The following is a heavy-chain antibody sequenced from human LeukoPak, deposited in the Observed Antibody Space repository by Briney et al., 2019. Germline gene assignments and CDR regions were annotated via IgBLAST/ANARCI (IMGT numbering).Heavy chain of an antibody. Sequence: GSVTVSCKVSGYTLTELSMHWVRQAPGKRREGLGGFDPEDGETMYAQKFQGRVTMTEDTSTDTAYMEQSSLRSEDTAVYYWGNWNDGMEAFDIWGQGTRVTVS. D-gene: IGHD1-20*01. J-gene: IGHJ3*02. CDR2: FDPEDGET. CDR3: GNWNDGMEAFDI. CDR1: GYTLTELS. V-gene: IGHV1-24*01.